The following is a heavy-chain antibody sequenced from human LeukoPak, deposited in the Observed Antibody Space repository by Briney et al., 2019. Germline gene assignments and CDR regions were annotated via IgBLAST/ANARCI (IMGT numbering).Heavy chain of an antibody. CDR2: INPNSGGT. D-gene: IGHD2-2*01. CDR1: GYTFTRYY. Sequence: ASLKVSCKASGYTFTRYYIHWVRQAPGQGLEWGGWINPNSGGTNYAQNFQGRVTMTRHTSISTDYIELSRLRSDDTAVSYCASEDVVPAAIEGGFFDYWGQGTLVTVSS. CDR3: ASEDVVPAAIEGGFFDY. J-gene: IGHJ4*02. V-gene: IGHV1-2*02.